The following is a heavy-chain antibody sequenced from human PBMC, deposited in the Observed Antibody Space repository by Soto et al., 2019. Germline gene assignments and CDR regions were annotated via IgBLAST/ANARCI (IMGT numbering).Heavy chain of an antibody. J-gene: IGHJ4*02. D-gene: IGHD5-12*01. V-gene: IGHV1-69*01. CDR1: GGTFRSYA. CDR3: ARGVEMATIFDY. Sequence: SLKVYFKGSGGTFRSYAISWVRQAPGQGLEWMGGIVPIFGTANYAQKFQGRVTITADESTSTAYMELSSLRSEDTAVYYCARGVEMATIFDYWGQGNLVTVSA. CDR2: IVPIFGTA.